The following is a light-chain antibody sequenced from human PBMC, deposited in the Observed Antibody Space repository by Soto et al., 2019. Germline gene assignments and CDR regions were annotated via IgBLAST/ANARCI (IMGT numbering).Light chain of an antibody. CDR1: QSVSSTY. CDR2: GAS. Sequence: EIVLTQSPGTLSLSPGERATLSCRASQSVSSTYLAWYQQKPGQAPRLLIYGASTRATGIPDRFSGSGSGTDFTLTISRLEPEDFAVYYCQQHGNSLPYTFGQGTTLEIK. CDR3: QQHGNSLPYT. J-gene: IGKJ2*01. V-gene: IGKV3-20*01.